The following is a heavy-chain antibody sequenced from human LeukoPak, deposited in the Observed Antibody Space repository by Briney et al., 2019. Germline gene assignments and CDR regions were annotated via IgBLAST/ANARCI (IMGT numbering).Heavy chain of an antibody. CDR1: GYIFTHYY. CDR2: INPNGGST. D-gene: IGHD3-22*01. J-gene: IGHJ4*02. Sequence: GASVNVSCKASGYIFTHYYMHWVRQAPGQGLEWMGIINPNGGSTTYAQKFQDRVTMTSDTSTTTVSMEVSSLRSDDTAVFYCARGTRHTYTARRRGDSDGYYFDYWGQGTLVTVSS. CDR3: ARGTRHTYTARRRGDSDGYYFDY. V-gene: IGHV1-46*01.